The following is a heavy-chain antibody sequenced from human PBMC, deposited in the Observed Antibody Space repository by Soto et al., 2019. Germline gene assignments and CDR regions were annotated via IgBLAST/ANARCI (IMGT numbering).Heavy chain of an antibody. Sequence: SETLSLTCTVSGGPVSSASYYWSWIRQPPGKGLEWIGYIYYSGSTNYNPSLKSRVTISVDTSKNQFSLKLSSVTAADTAVYYCARVGGITGTTSVGTWGQGTLVTVSS. CDR2: IYYSGST. CDR1: GGPVSSASYY. V-gene: IGHV4-61*01. CDR3: ARVGGITGTTSVGT. J-gene: IGHJ5*02. D-gene: IGHD1-20*01.